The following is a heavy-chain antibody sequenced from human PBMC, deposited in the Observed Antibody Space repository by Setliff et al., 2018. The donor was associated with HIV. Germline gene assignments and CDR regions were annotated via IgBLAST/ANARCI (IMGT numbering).Heavy chain of an antibody. CDR2: IYTGDSST. V-gene: IGHV3-23*03. CDR1: GFTFSSYA. D-gene: IGHD3-3*01. CDR3: ATRGWSGNSAFDI. Sequence: GGSLRLSCAASGFTFSSYAMNWVRQAPGKGLEWVSVIYTGDSSTYYADSAKGRFTISRDNSKNTLYLQMNSLRAEDTAVYYCATRGWSGNSAFDIWGQGTMVTVSS. J-gene: IGHJ3*02.